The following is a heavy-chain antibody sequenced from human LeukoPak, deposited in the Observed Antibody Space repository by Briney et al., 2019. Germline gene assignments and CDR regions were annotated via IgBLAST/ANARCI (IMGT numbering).Heavy chain of an antibody. CDR1: GYTFTSYD. D-gene: IGHD3-22*01. CDR2: MNPNSGNT. Sequence: VASVKVSCKASGYTFTSYDINWVRQATGQGLEWMGWMNPNSGNTGYAQKFQGRVTMTRNTSISTAYMELSSLRPEDTAVYYCARGLGDSSGFTWDDYWGQGTLVTVSS. CDR3: ARGLGDSSGFTWDDY. V-gene: IGHV1-8*01. J-gene: IGHJ4*02.